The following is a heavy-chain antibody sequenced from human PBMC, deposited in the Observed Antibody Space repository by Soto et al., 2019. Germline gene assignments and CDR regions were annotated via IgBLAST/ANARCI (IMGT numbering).Heavy chain of an antibody. J-gene: IGHJ4*02. Sequence: SETLSLTCTVSGGSISSGGYYWSWIRQHPGKGLEWIGYIYYSGSTYYNPSLKSRVTISVDTSKNQFSLKLSSVTAADTAVYYCARGAIGGYCTNGVCSPLCDYWGQGTLVTVSS. V-gene: IGHV4-31*03. CDR2: IYYSGST. CDR1: GGSISSGGYY. CDR3: ARGAIGGYCTNGVCSPLCDY. D-gene: IGHD2-8*01.